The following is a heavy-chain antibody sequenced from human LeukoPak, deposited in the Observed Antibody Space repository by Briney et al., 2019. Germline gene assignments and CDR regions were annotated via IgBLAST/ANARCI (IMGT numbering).Heavy chain of an antibody. CDR3: ARELHYDYDILTGYYP. V-gene: IGHV1-2*02. Sequence: ASVKVSCKASGYTFTDYYIHWVRQAPGQGLEWMGWINPDSGGTNYAQKFQGRVTMTRDTSVSTAYMELSRLRSDDTAVYYCARELHYDYDILTGYYPWGQGTLVTVSS. J-gene: IGHJ5*02. D-gene: IGHD3-9*01. CDR1: GYTFTDYY. CDR2: INPDSGGT.